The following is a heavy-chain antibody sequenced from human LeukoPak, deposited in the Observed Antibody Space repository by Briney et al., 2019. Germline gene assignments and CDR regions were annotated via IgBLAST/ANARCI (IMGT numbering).Heavy chain of an antibody. CDR2: IYTSGST. D-gene: IGHD3-3*01. CDR3: ARNDFWSGHCLDY. Sequence: SETLSLTCTVSGGSISSYYWSWLRQPAGKGLEWIGRIYTSGSTNYNPSLKSRVTMSVDTSKNQFSLKLSSVTAADTAVYYCARNDFWSGHCLDYWGQGTLVTVSS. CDR1: GGSISSYY. J-gene: IGHJ4*02. V-gene: IGHV4-4*07.